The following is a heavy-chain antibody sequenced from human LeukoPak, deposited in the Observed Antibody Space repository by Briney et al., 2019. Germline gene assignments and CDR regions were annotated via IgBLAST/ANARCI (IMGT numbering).Heavy chain of an antibody. V-gene: IGHV3-48*01. CDR1: GFTFSSYS. CDR2: ISSSSSTI. J-gene: IGHJ4*02. CDR3: VRGLDY. Sequence: GGSLRLSCAASGFTFSSYSMNWVRQAPGKGLEWVSYISSSSSTIYYADSVKGRFTISRDNAKNSLYLRMNSLRAEDTAVYYCVRGLDYWGQGTLVTVSS.